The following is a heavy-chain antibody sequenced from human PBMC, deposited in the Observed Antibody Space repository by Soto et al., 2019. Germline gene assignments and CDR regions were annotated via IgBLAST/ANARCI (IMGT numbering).Heavy chain of an antibody. J-gene: IGHJ5*02. CDR2: ISTYSGDT. CDR1: GYTFFTYD. V-gene: IGHV1-18*01. Sequence: QVHLVQSGVEVKTPGASVKVSCQASGYTFFTYDISWVRQAPGQGLEWMGWISTYSGDTKYAQKFQGRVTMTTDTSTTTAYLALWSLRSDDTAVYYCARHHGPTTSENWFDPWGQGTLVTVSS. CDR3: ARHHGPTTSENWFDP. D-gene: IGHD5-12*01.